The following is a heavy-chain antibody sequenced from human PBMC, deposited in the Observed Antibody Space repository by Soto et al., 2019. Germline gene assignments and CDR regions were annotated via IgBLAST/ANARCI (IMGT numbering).Heavy chain of an antibody. V-gene: IGHV3-9*01. CDR1: GFAFDDHA. CDR2: ISWNSGKI. CDR3: AKDKSNEELSVYYYNGLDV. D-gene: IGHD1-7*01. Sequence: EVQLVESGGGLVQPGRSLTLSCEASGFAFDDHAMRWVRQVPGKGLEWVSSISWNSGKIGYAGSVKGRFTISRDNAKNFVYLQMNSLRTEDTALYYYAKDKSNEELSVYYYNGLDVWGQGTTVIVSS. J-gene: IGHJ6*02.